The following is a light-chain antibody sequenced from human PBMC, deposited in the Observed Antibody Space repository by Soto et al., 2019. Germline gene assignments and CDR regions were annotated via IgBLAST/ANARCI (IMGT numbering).Light chain of an antibody. CDR3: QQRSNWPT. Sequence: EIVLTQSPATLSLSPGERATLSCRASQRLTSYLAWYQQKPGQAPRLLIYGASNRAAGIPARFSGSGSGRDFTLTISSLEPEDFAVYYCQQRSNWPTFGQGTKVEIK. V-gene: IGKV3-11*02. CDR2: GAS. J-gene: IGKJ1*01. CDR1: QRLTSY.